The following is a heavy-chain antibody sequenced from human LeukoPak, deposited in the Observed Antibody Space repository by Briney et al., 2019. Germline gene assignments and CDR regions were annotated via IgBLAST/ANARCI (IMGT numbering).Heavy chain of an antibody. CDR2: IKQDGSEK. D-gene: IGHD6-6*01. V-gene: IGHV3-7*01. Sequence: PGGSLRLSCAASGFTFSSYAMSWVRQAPGKGLEWVANIKQDGSEKNYVDSVKGRFTISRDNAKNSLYLQMNGLRAADTAVYYCARQYNSPNWFDPWGQGTLVTVSS. CDR3: ARQYNSPNWFDP. CDR1: GFTFSSYA. J-gene: IGHJ5*02.